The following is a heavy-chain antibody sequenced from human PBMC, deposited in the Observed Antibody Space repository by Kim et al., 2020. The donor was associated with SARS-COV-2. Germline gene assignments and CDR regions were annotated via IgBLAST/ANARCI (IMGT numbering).Heavy chain of an antibody. CDR2: STTI. J-gene: IGHJ5*02. V-gene: IGHV3-48*02. CDR3: AGRGPYFDP. Sequence: STTIYYADSVKGRFTISRDNAQNSQYLQMNSRRDEDTALYYGAGRGPYFDPWGQGTLVTVSS. D-gene: IGHD3-9*01.